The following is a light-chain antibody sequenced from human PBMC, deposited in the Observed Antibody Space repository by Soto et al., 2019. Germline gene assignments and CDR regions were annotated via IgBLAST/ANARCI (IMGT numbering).Light chain of an antibody. J-gene: IGLJ2*01. CDR3: QLWDSANDHVL. Sequence: SSELTQPPSVSVAPGQTARISCGGDSIGSKSVHWYQQKPGQAPVLVIYYDSDRPSGIPERFSGSNSGNTATLTISRVEAGDEADYSCQLWDSANDHVLFGGGTKVTVL. V-gene: IGLV3-21*04. CDR1: SIGSKS. CDR2: YDS.